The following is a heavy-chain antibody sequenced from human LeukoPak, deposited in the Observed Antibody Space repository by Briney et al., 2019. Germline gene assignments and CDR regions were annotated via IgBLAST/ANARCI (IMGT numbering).Heavy chain of an antibody. D-gene: IGHD6-19*01. Sequence: SDTLSLTCTVSGGSISSYYGSWIRQPAGKGLEWIGRIYTSGSTNYNPSLKSRVTMSVDTSKNQFSLKLSSVTAADTAVYYCAREGSSGWYGGPMNYWGQGTLVTVSS. CDR3: AREGSSGWYGGPMNY. CDR2: IYTSGST. CDR1: GGSISSYY. J-gene: IGHJ4*02. V-gene: IGHV4-4*07.